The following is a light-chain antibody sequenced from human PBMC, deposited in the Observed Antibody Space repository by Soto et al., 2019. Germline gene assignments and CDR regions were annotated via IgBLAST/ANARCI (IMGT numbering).Light chain of an antibody. J-gene: IGKJ1*01. CDR3: QQYYSYPQT. V-gene: IGKV1-8*01. CDR2: AAS. Sequence: AIRMTQSPSSFSASTGDRVTITCRASQGISSYLAWYQQKPGKAPKLLIYAASTLQSGVPSRFSGSGSGTDFTLTISCLQSEDFATYCCQQYYSYPQTFGQGTKVEMK. CDR1: QGISSY.